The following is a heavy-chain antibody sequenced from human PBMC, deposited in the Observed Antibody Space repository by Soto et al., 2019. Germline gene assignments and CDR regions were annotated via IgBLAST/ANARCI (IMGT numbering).Heavy chain of an antibody. CDR1: GYTFTSYG. D-gene: IGHD1-1*01. CDR2: ISAYNGNT. CDR3: ARDPPHPWRLASTTSYYYYGMDV. Sequence: QVQLVQSGAEVKKPGASVKVSCKASGYTFTSYGISWVRQAPGQGLEWMGWISAYNGNTNYAQKLQDRVTMTTDTSTSTAYMELRSLRSADTAVYYCARDPPHPWRLASTTSYYYYGMDVWGQGTTVTVSS. V-gene: IGHV1-18*01. J-gene: IGHJ6*02.